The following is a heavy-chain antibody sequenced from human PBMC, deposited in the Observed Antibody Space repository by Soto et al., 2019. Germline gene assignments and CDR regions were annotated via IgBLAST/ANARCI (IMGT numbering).Heavy chain of an antibody. J-gene: IGHJ4*02. D-gene: IGHD2-15*01. CDR2: INHSGST. CDR3: ARGVGYCSGGSCERGHHYCEY. V-gene: IGHV4-34*01. Sequence: PSETLSLTCAVYGGSFSGYYWSWIRQPPGKGLEWIGEINHSGSTNYNPSLKSRVTISVDTSKNQFSLKLSSVTAADTAVYYCARGVGYCSGGSCERGHHYCEYWGQGTLVTVS. CDR1: GGSFSGYY.